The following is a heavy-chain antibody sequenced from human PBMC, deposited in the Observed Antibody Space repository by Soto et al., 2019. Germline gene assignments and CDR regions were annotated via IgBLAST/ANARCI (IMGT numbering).Heavy chain of an antibody. J-gene: IGHJ4*02. CDR1: GGSISSGGYY. V-gene: IGHV4-31*03. CDR3: ARGSPYYYDSSGLGY. Sequence: SETLSLTCTVSGGSISSGGYYWSWIRQHPGKGLEWIGYIYYSGSTYYNPSLKSRVTISVDTSKNQFSLKLSSVTAADTAVYYCARGSPYYYDSSGLGYWGQGTLVTVSS. CDR2: IYYSGST. D-gene: IGHD3-22*01.